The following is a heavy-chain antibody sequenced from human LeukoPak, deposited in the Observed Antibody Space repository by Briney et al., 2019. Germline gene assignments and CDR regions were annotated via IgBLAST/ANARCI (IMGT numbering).Heavy chain of an antibody. J-gene: IGHJ4*02. D-gene: IGHD1-1*01. CDR3: ASPTVN. CDR2: IYYTGST. CDR1: GGSISSSDYY. Sequence: SETLSLTCTVSGGSISSSDYYWGWIRQPPGKGLEWIGSIYYTGSTYYNPSPQSRVSISVDTSKNQFSLKLSSVTAADTAVYYCASPTVNWGQGTLVTVSS. V-gene: IGHV4-39*01.